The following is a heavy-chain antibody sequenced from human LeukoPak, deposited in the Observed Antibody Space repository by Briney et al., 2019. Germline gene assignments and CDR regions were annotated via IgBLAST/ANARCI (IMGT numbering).Heavy chain of an antibody. CDR3: VRDLGGRSGH. CDR2: INEDGSTT. CDR1: GFTFSSNW. Sequence: GGSLRLSCAASGFTFSSNWMHWVRQAPGEGLVWVSRINEDGSTTNYADSVKGRSTIFRDNAKNTLYLQMNSLRAEDTAVYYCVRDLGGRSGHWGQGTLVTVSS. D-gene: IGHD1-26*01. V-gene: IGHV3-74*01. J-gene: IGHJ4*02.